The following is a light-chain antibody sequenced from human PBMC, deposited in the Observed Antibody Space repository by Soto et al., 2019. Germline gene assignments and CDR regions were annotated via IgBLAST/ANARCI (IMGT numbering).Light chain of an antibody. CDR2: AAS. J-gene: IGKJ4*01. CDR1: QSVSSN. Sequence: EIVMSQSPATLSVSKGERATLSCRASQSVSSNLAWYQQKPGQAPRLLIYAASNRATGIPARISGSGSGTDFTLTISSIEPEDFAVYYCQQRWTWLTFGGGTKVDIK. CDR3: QQRWTWLT. V-gene: IGKV3-11*01.